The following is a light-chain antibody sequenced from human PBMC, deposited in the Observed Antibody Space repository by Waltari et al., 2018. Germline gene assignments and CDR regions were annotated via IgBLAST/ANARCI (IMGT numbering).Light chain of an antibody. J-gene: IGLJ2*01. CDR3: QAWDI. CDR1: KLGDKY. CDR2: QDT. Sequence: SYELTQPPSVSVSPGQPASITCSGEKLGDKYACWYQQKSGQSPLLVIYQDTKRPSGIPERFSGSNSGNTATLTISGTQAMDEADYYCQAWDIFGGGTKLTVL. V-gene: IGLV3-1*01.